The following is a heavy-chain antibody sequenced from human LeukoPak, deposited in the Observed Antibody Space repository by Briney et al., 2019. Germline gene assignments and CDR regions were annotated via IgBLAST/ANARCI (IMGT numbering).Heavy chain of an antibody. Sequence: GRSLRLSCAASGFTFSSYSMNWVRQAPGKGLEWVSSISSSSSYIYYADSVKGRFTISRDNAKNSLYLQMNSLRAEDTAVYYCARAIYCSSTSCYLGVDYWGQGTLVTVSS. CDR2: ISSSSSYI. CDR3: ARAIYCSSTSCYLGVDY. CDR1: GFTFSSYS. V-gene: IGHV3-21*01. D-gene: IGHD2-2*01. J-gene: IGHJ4*02.